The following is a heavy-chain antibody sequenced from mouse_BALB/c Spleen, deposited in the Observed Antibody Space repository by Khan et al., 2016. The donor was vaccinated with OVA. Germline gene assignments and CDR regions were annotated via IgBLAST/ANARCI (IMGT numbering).Heavy chain of an antibody. CDR3: ARISTYCTTDV. Sequence: QIQLVQSGPELKKPGETVKISCKASGYTFTNYGMNWVKQAPGKGLKWMGWINTYTGEPTYADDFKGRFVFSLETSASTAYLQISNLKNEDMTTYFSARISTYCTTDVWGTGTTVTVSS. J-gene: IGHJ1*03. CDR1: GYTFTNYG. D-gene: IGHD2-10*01. CDR2: INTYTGEP. V-gene: IGHV9-1*02.